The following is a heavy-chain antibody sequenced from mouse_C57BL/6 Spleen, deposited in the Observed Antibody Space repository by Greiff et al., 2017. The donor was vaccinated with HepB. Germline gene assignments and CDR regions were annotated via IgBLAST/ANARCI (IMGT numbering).Heavy chain of an antibody. D-gene: IGHD2-5*01. J-gene: IGHJ1*03. CDR2: IYPGSGST. CDR1: GYTFTSYW. CDR3: AREEATYYSNSGYWYFDV. V-gene: IGHV1-55*01. Sequence: QVQLQQPGAELVKPGASVKMSCKASGYTFTSYWITWVKQRPGQGLEWIGDIYPGSGSTNYNEKFKSKATLTVDTSSSTAYMQLSSLTSEDSAVSYWAREEATYYSNSGYWYFDVWGTGTTVTVSS.